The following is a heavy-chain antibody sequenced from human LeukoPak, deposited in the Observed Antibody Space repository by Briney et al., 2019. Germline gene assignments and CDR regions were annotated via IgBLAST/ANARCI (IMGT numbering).Heavy chain of an antibody. Sequence: PGGSLRLSCAASGFTFSSYGMHWVRQAPGKGLEWVAVIWYDGSNKYYADSVKGRFTISRDNSKNTLYLQMNSLRAEDTAVYYCARDQSYGYYYDSSGYLLDYWGQGTLVTVSS. J-gene: IGHJ4*02. CDR2: IWYDGSNK. CDR1: GFTFSSYG. CDR3: ARDQSYGYYYDSSGYLLDY. V-gene: IGHV3-33*08. D-gene: IGHD3-22*01.